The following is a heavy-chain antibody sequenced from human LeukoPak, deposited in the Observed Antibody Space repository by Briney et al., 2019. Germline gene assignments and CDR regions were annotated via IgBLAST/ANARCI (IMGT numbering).Heavy chain of an antibody. V-gene: IGHV1-18*01. D-gene: IGHD6-13*01. CDR2: ISAYNGNT. CDR1: GYTFTSYG. J-gene: IGHJ5*02. CDR3: ARLEIAAAGQRFDP. Sequence: RASVKVSCKASGYTFTSYGISWVRQAPGQGLEWMGWISAYNGNTNYAQKLQGRVTMTTDTSTSTAYMEPRSLRSDDTAVYYCARLEIAAAGQRFDPWGQGTLVTVSS.